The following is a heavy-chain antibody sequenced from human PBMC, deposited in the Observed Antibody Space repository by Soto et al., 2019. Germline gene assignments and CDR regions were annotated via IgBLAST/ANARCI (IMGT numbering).Heavy chain of an antibody. J-gene: IGHJ6*02. CDR2: ISYDGSNK. D-gene: IGHD4-17*01. CDR3: ANMKYGKKYYYYGMDV. Sequence: VESGGGVVQPGRSLRLSCAASGFTFSSYGMHWVRQAPGKGLEWVAVISYDGSNKYYADSVKGGFTISRDNSKNKLYLQMNRLKAEDTSVYYCANMKYGKKYYYYGMDVWGQGTTVTVSS. V-gene: IGHV3-30*18. CDR1: GFTFSSYG.